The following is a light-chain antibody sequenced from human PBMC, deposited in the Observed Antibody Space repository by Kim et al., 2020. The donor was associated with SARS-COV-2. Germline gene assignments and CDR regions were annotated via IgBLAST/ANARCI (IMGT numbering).Light chain of an antibody. J-gene: IGKJ1*01. CDR1: HRVLYSSNNKNY. CDR3: QQYYSTPQT. Sequence: ATINCKSSHRVLYSSNNKNYLAWYQQKPGQPPKLLIYWASTRESGVPDRFSGSGSGTDFTLTISSLQAEDVAVYYCQQYYSTPQTFGQGTKVDIK. V-gene: IGKV4-1*01. CDR2: WAS.